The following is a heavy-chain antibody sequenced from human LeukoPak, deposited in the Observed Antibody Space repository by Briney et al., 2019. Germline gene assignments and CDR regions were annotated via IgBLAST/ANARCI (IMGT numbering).Heavy chain of an antibody. J-gene: IGHJ4*02. D-gene: IGHD5-12*01. Sequence: SETLSLTCTVSNGSITNDYWSWIRQSPGKGLEWIAYIYYTGSTNYNPSLKSRVTISVDTPKNQFSLKMNSVTVADTAVYYCARHESIVPTIKDWGQGTLVTVSS. CDR2: IYYTGST. CDR3: ARHESIVPTIKD. V-gene: IGHV4-59*08. CDR1: NGSITNDY.